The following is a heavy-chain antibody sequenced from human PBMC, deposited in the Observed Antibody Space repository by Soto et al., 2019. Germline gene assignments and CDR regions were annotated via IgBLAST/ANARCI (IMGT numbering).Heavy chain of an antibody. CDR2: VSSGGGTM. J-gene: IGHJ6*02. CDR3: ARACTSTTCYWGMDV. CDR1: GFTFSTYD. Sequence: PGGSLRLSCAASGFTFSTYDFIWVRQAPGKGLEWVSYVSSGGGTMYYADSVKGRFTMSRDNAKSSVYLQMNSLRAEDTAVYYCARACTSTTCYWGMDVWGQGTTVTVSS. D-gene: IGHD2-2*01. V-gene: IGHV3-48*03.